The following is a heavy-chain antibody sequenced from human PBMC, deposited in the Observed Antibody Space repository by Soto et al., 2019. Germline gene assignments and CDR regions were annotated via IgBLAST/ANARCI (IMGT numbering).Heavy chain of an antibody. CDR1: GYTFTNFG. Sequence: QVQLVQSGAEVKKPGASVKVSCKASGYTFTNFGISWVRQAPGQGLEWMGWISAYNGNTNYAQKFQGRVTMTTDTSMSTAYMEVRRLRFDDTAVYYCARGGTPIDYLGQGTLVTVSS. CDR3: ARGGTPIDY. D-gene: IGHD3-16*01. CDR2: ISAYNGNT. V-gene: IGHV1-18*01. J-gene: IGHJ4*02.